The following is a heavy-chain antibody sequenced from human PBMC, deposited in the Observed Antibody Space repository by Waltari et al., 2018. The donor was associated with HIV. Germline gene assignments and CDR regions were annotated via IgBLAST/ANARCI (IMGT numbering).Heavy chain of an antibody. CDR2: ISSSSTFI. CDR1: GFPLSSYS. Sequence: EVQLVESGGGLVKPGGSLRLPCAASGFPLSSYSMNWFRQAPGKGLEWVSSISSSSTFIYYADSVKGRFTISRDNAKNSLYLQMNSLRAEDTAVYYCARDRQGTVTKDFDYWGQGTLVTVSS. V-gene: IGHV3-21*01. J-gene: IGHJ4*02. D-gene: IGHD4-17*01. CDR3: ARDRQGTVTKDFDY.